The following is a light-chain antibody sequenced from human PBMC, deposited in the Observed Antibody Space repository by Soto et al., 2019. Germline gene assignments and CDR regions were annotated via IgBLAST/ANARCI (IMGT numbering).Light chain of an antibody. Sequence: DIHMTQSPSSLSASVGDRVTITCRASQTISTYLNWYQQKPGKAPRLLIYDASSLLSGVPSRFSGSGSGTDFTPTIASLQPEDFSTYYCQQSDSTPYTFGQGTKVEI. J-gene: IGKJ2*01. CDR1: QTISTY. CDR2: DAS. V-gene: IGKV1-39*01. CDR3: QQSDSTPYT.